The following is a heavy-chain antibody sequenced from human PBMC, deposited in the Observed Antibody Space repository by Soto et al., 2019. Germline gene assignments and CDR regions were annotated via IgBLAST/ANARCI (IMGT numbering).Heavy chain of an antibody. Sequence: GGSLRLSCAASGLSVTNAWLSWFRQTPGKGLEWVARSKPQADRVETIQYAAAVNSRFIISRHDSQDILYLEMNSLTTDDTGVYYCSTAVQWYFWTASFFEHWGQGTQVTVCS. D-gene: IGHD3-3*01. CDR2: SKPQADRVETI. CDR3: STAVQWYFWTASFFEH. V-gene: IGHV3-15*01. CDR1: GLSVTNAW. J-gene: IGHJ4*02.